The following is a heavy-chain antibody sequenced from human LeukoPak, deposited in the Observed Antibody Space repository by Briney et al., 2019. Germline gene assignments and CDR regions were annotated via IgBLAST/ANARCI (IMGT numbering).Heavy chain of an antibody. Sequence: KPSETLSLTCTVSGGSISSSSYSWGWIRQPPGKGLEWIGSIYYSGSTYYNPSLKSRVTISVDTSKNQFSLKLSSVTAADTAVYYCARAQPGGVTLNWFDPWGQGTLVTVSS. CDR2: IYYSGST. D-gene: IGHD6-25*01. CDR1: GGSISSSSYS. CDR3: ARAQPGGVTLNWFDP. J-gene: IGHJ5*02. V-gene: IGHV4-39*07.